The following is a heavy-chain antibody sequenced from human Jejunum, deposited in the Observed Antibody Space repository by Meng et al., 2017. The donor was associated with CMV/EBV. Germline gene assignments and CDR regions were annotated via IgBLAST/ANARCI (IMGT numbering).Heavy chain of an antibody. V-gene: IGHV1-2*02. J-gene: IGHJ5*02. D-gene: IGHD2-2*01. CDR1: FPDYY. Sequence: FPDYYIHWVRQAPGQGLEWLGWINLNSGGTRYAPKFQGRVTMTRYTSINTAYMELNSLKSDDTAVYYCARDPGCDDPTCYGIGWDLWGQGTLVTVSS. CDR2: INLNSGGT. CDR3: ARDPGCDDPTCYGIGWDL.